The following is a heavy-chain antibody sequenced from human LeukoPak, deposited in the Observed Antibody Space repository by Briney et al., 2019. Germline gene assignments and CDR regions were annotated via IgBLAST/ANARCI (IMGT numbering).Heavy chain of an antibody. V-gene: IGHV3-66*02. CDR1: GFTVNSKY. J-gene: IGHJ4*02. D-gene: IGHD3-3*01. CDR3: AANYDFWSGYPPD. CDR2: LYSSGTT. Sequence: GGSLRLSCAVSGFTVNSKYMNWVRQAPGKGLEWVSILYSSGTTYYADSVKGRFTISRDNSKNTLYLQMNSVRAEDTALYYCAANYDFWSGYPPDWGQGTLVTVSS.